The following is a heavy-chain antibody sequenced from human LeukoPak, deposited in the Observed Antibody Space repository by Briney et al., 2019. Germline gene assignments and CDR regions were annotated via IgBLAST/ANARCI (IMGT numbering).Heavy chain of an antibody. CDR2: FDPEDGET. J-gene: IGHJ4*02. CDR1: GYTLTELS. Sequence: ASVKVSCKVSGYTLTELSMHWVRQAPGKGLEWMGGFDPEDGETIYAQKFQGRVTMTEDTSTDTAYMELSSLRSEDTAVYYCASHWGRQTVTDYWGQGTLVTVSS. D-gene: IGHD7-27*01. CDR3: ASHWGRQTVTDY. V-gene: IGHV1-24*01.